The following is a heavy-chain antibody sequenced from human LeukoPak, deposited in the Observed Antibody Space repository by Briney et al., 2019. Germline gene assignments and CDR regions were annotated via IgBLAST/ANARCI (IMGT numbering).Heavy chain of an antibody. Sequence: SVKVSCKGSGGTFSSYAISWMRQAPGQGLEWMGRIIPILGIANYAQKFQGRVTITADKSTSTAYMQLSSLRSEDPAVYYCARDPGSRSSGAFDIWGQGTMVTVSS. J-gene: IGHJ3*02. CDR1: GGTFSSYA. CDR2: IIPILGIA. V-gene: IGHV1-69*04. CDR3: ARDPGSRSSGAFDI.